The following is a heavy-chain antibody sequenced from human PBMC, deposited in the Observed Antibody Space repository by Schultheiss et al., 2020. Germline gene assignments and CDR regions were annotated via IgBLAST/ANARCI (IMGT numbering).Heavy chain of an antibody. V-gene: IGHV3-30*02. D-gene: IGHD3-3*01. Sequence: GGSLRLSCVASGFIFRSYNMHWVRQAPGKGLEWLAVMWYDGRNKNYAESVRGRFTISRDNSKNTLYLQMNSLRAEDTAVYYCAKEGFPVVGVVRGYWGQGTLVTVSS. J-gene: IGHJ4*02. CDR2: MWYDGRNK. CDR1: GFIFRSYN. CDR3: AKEGFPVVGVVRGY.